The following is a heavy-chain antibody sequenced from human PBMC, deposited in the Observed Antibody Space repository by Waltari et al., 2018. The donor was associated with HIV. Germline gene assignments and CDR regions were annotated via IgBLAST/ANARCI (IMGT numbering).Heavy chain of an antibody. J-gene: IGHJ5*02. CDR2: INHSGVT. CDR3: ARRDDGLRFNYNGNWFDP. CDR1: VYFFRVFY. D-gene: IGHD1-1*01. V-gene: IGHV4-34*01. Sequence: QVQLQQCSTRLLTPSEPLSLTCAVYVYFFRVFYWTCLRPSPAPGLEWIGDINHSGVTNYNPSLKSRVAISADASKNQFSLSLSSVTAADTAVYYCARRDDGLRFNYNGNWFDPWGQGTLVTVS.